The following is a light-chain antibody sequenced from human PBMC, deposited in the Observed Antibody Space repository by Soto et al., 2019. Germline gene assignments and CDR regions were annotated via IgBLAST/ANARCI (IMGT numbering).Light chain of an antibody. CDR2: YDD. CDR3: AAWDDSLNGYV. Sequence: QSVLTLPPSVSEAPRQRVTISCSGSGSNIGNNAVNWYQQLPGKAPKLLIYYDDLLPSGVSDRFSGSKSGTSASLAISGLQSEDEADYYCAAWDDSLNGYVFGTGTKVTVL. J-gene: IGLJ1*01. V-gene: IGLV1-36*01. CDR1: GSNIGNNA.